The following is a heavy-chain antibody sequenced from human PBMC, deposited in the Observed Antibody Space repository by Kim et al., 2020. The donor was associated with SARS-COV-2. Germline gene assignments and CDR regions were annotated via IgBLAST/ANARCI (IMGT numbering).Heavy chain of an antibody. D-gene: IGHD3-22*01. J-gene: IGHJ3*02. Sequence: LSLTCAASGFTFSSYGMHWVRQAPGKGLEWVAVIWYDGSNKYYADSVKGRFTISRDNSKNTLYLQMNSLRAEDTAVYYCARDRDYYDSSGYFTEDAFDIWGQGTMVTVSS. CDR3: ARDRDYYDSSGYFTEDAFDI. CDR2: IWYDGSNK. CDR1: GFTFSSYG. V-gene: IGHV3-33*01.